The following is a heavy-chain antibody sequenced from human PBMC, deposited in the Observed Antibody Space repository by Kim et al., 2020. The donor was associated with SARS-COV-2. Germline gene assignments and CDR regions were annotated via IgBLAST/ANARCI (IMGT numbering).Heavy chain of an antibody. D-gene: IGHD2-15*01. V-gene: IGHV3-48*04. CDR3: SGGTEGGNASDY. CDR1: GFTFSTNN. Sequence: GGSLRLSCVVSGFTFSTNNMTWVRQAPGKGLEWVSYISSSSSTIYYADSVNGRFTITRDNANKPLYLHKNSLGPEATAVYYSSGGTEGGNASDYWGQGTL. J-gene: IGHJ4*02. CDR2: ISSSSSTI.